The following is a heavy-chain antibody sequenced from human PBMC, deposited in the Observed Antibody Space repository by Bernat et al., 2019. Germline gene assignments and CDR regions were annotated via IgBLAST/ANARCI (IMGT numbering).Heavy chain of an antibody. V-gene: IGHV1-69*02. D-gene: IGHD3-10*01. Sequence: QVQLVQSGAEVKKPGSSVKVSCKASGGTFSSYTISWVRQAPGQGLEWMGRIIPILGIANYAQKFQGRVTITADKSTSTAYMELSSLRSEDTAVYYCARDYYGSGSYSGYYYYMDVWGKGTTVTVSS. CDR1: GGTFSSYT. CDR3: ARDYYGSGSYSGYYYYMDV. CDR2: IIPILGIA. J-gene: IGHJ6*03.